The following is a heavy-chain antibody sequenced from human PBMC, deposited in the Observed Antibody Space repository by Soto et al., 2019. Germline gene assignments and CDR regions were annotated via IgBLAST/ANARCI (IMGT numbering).Heavy chain of an antibody. D-gene: IGHD2-2*01. CDR2: IHHSVST. CDR1: GGSFNTFY. Sequence: SETLSLTCAVYGGSFNTFYWNWVRQPPGKGLEWIGEIHHSVSTNYNPSLTSRLTISVDTSKNQFSLQLSSVTAADTAVYYCAREDRYCSSTSCKYAMDVWGQGTRVTVSS. J-gene: IGHJ6*02. V-gene: IGHV4-34*01. CDR3: AREDRYCSSTSCKYAMDV.